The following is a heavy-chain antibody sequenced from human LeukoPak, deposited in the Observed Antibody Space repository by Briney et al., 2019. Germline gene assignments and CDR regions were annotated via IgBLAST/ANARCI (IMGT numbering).Heavy chain of an antibody. D-gene: IGHD3-16*01. Sequence: GGTLRLSCAASGFTFSSYGMSWVRQAPGKGLEWVSAISGSGGSTYYADSVKGRFTISRDNSKNTLYLQMNSLRAEGTAVYYCAKDFRRGIPYYFDYWGQGTLVTVSS. CDR1: GFTFSSYG. J-gene: IGHJ4*02. CDR3: AKDFRRGIPYYFDY. V-gene: IGHV3-23*01. CDR2: ISGSGGST.